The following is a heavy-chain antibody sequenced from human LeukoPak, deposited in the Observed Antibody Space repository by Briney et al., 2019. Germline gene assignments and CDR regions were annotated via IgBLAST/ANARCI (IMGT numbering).Heavy chain of an antibody. CDR1: GFTFSSYG. CDR2: ISGDGDRT. Sequence: GGSLRLSCAASGFTFSSYGMHWVRQAPGKGLEYVSTISGDGDRTYYANSVKDRFTISRDNSKNTLYLQMGSLRTEDMAVYYCARGRGYSYAVFDYWGQGTLVTVSS. D-gene: IGHD5-18*01. J-gene: IGHJ4*02. V-gene: IGHV3-64*01. CDR3: ARGRGYSYAVFDY.